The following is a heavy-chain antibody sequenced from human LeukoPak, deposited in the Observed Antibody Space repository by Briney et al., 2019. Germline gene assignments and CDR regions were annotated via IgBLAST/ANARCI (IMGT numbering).Heavy chain of an antibody. CDR2: IYYSGST. J-gene: IGHJ5*02. CDR3: ARHDNFDWSFDP. V-gene: IGHV4-39*01. CDR1: GDSIISSNYY. Sequence: PSETLSLTCTVSGDSIISSNYYWVWIRQPPGKGLEWIGTIYYSGSTFYSPSLKSRITISVDTSKNQFSLKLSSVTAADTAVYYCARHDNFDWSFDPWGQGTLVTVSS. D-gene: IGHD3-9*01.